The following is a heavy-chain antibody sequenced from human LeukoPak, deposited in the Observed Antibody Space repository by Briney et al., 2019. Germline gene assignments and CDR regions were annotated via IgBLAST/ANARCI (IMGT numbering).Heavy chain of an antibody. CDR1: GFTFSNHY. CDR3: ARGVGYGSGWYTD. V-gene: IGHV3-33*01. CDR2: ISYDGSVT. Sequence: GTSLRLSCEGSGFTFSNHYMHWVRQTPGKGLEWLALISYDGSVTHYADSVKGRFTVDRENFKNTLYLQMSSLRAEDTAVYYCARGVGYGSGWYTDWGQGTLVTVSS. D-gene: IGHD6-19*01. J-gene: IGHJ4*02.